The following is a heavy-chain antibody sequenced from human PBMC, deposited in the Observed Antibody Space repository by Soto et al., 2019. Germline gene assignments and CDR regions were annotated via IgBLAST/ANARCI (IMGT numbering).Heavy chain of an antibody. CDR1: GGSISSYY. CDR3: ARDYYDSSGYYPNWFDP. J-gene: IGHJ5*02. Sequence: SETLSLTCTVSGGSISSYYWSWIRQPPGRGLEWIGYIYYSGSTNYNPSLKSRVTISVDTSKNQFSLKLSSVTAADTAVYYCARDYYDSSGYYPNWFDPWGQGTLVTVSS. CDR2: IYYSGST. V-gene: IGHV4-59*01. D-gene: IGHD3-22*01.